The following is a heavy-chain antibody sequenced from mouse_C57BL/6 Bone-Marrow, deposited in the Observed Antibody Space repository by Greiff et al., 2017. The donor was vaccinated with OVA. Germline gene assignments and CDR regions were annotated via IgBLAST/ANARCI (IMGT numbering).Heavy chain of an antibody. D-gene: IGHD1-1*01. V-gene: IGHV5-9*01. CDR3: ARKSYYAYAMDY. J-gene: IGHJ4*01. CDR2: ISAGGGNP. Sequence: EVKLMESGGGLVKPGGSLKLSCAASGFTFSSYTMSWVRQTPEKRLEWVATISAGGGNPYYPDRVTGRFTFSRDNAKNTLYMQLSSLRSDDTALYYCARKSYYAYAMDYWGQGTSVTVSS. CDR1: GFTFSSYT.